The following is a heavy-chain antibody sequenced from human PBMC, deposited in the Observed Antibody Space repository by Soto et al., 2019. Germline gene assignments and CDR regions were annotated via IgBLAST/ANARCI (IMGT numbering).Heavy chain of an antibody. CDR3: ARDPLEQQHEGYYYYGMDV. Sequence: SETLSLTCAVSGGSISSSNLWSWVRQPPGKGLEWIGEIYHSGSTNYNPSLKSRVTISVDKSKNQFSLKLSSVTAADTAVYYCARDPLEQQHEGYYYYGMDVWGQGTTVTVSS. CDR2: IYHSGST. CDR1: GGSISSSNL. D-gene: IGHD6-13*01. V-gene: IGHV4-4*02. J-gene: IGHJ6*02.